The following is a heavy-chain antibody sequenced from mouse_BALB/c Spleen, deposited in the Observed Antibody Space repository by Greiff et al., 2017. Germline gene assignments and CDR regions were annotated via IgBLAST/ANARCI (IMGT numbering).Heavy chain of an antibody. CDR2: ILPGSGST. CDR1: GYTFSSYW. V-gene: IGHV1-9*01. D-gene: IGHD1-2*01. Sequence: QVQLKQSGAELMKPGASVKISCKATGYTFSSYWIEWVKQRPGHGLEWIGEILPGSGSTNYNEKFKGKATFTADTSSNTAYMQLSSLTSEDSAVYYCARTATFLYWYFDVWGAGTTVTVSS. CDR3: ARTATFLYWYFDV. J-gene: IGHJ1*01.